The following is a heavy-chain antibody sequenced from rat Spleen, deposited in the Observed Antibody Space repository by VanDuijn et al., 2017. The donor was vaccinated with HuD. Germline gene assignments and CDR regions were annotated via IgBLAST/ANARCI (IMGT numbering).Heavy chain of an antibody. CDR3: TRGGYFRY. D-gene: IGHD2-5*01. V-gene: IGHV5-29*01. CDR1: GFTLSYYG. J-gene: IGHJ2*01. CDR2: ISYDGGHT. Sequence: EVQLVESGGGLVQPGRSLNLSCAAPGFTLSYYGMAWVRQAPTKGLEWVASISYDGGHTYYRDSVKGRFTISRDNAQNTLYLQMNSPTSEDTATYYCTRGGYFRYWGQGVMVTVSS.